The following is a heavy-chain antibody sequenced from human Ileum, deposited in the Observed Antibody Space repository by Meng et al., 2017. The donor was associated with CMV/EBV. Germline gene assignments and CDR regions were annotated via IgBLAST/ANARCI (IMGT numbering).Heavy chain of an antibody. CDR2: ITSGSSSYI. Sequence: GESLKISCAASGFNFSSYNMNWVRQAPGKGLEWVSSITSGSSSYIYHADTVKGRFTISRDNAKNSLYLQMSSLRAEDTALYYCTRDRGVTPGLPGAFHTWGQGTMVTVSS. CDR3: TRDRGVTPGLPGAFHT. V-gene: IGHV3-21*01. D-gene: IGHD3-10*01. CDR1: GFNFSSYN. J-gene: IGHJ3*02.